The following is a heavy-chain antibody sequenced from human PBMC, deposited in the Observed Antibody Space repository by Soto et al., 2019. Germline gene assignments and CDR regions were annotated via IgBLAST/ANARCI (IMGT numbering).Heavy chain of an antibody. CDR2: MSGDGSAI. J-gene: IGHJ4*02. CDR1: VIIFSNYW. D-gene: IGHD2-15*01. CDR3: VRDPSISVAGCGC. Sequence: AGGSLRLSCAASVIIFSNYWMHWVRQDPGQGLVWVSRMSGDGSAINYADSVRGRFTISRDNAKNTLYLRMNSLTAEDTAVSYFVRDPSISVAGCGCWRQVPLVTACS. V-gene: IGHV3-74*01.